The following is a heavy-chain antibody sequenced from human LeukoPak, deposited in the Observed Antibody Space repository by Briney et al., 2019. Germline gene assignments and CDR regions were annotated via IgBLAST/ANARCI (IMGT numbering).Heavy chain of an antibody. J-gene: IGHJ5*02. CDR1: GYSLSSGYQ. CDR3: ARDPRWLTPDCTSTSCYENYFDP. Sequence: SETLSLTCAVSGYSLSSGYQWAWIRPSPGKGLEWIGSIYHSGSAHYNPSLKSRVTISVETSKSQFSLKMYSVTAADTAVYYCARDPRWLTPDCTSTSCYENYFDPWGQGTLVTVSS. D-gene: IGHD2-2*01. CDR2: IYHSGSA. V-gene: IGHV4-38-2*02.